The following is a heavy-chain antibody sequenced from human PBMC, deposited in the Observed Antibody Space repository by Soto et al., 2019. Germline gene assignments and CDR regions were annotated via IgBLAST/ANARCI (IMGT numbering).Heavy chain of an antibody. J-gene: IGHJ4*01. CDR3: ARFVAVAGDSFDY. D-gene: IGHD6-19*01. Sequence: GASVKVSCKASGYAFTSYAMHWVRQAPGQRLEWMGWINAGNGNTKYSQKFQGRVTITRDTSASTAYMELSSLRSEDTDVYYCARFVAVAGDSFDYGGQGALVTVSS. V-gene: IGHV1-3*01. CDR2: INAGNGNT. CDR1: GYAFTSYA.